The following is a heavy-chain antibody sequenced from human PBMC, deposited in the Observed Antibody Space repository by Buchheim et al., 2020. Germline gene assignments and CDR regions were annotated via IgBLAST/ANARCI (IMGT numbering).Heavy chain of an antibody. V-gene: IGHV3-21*01. Sequence: EVQLVESGGGLVKPGGSLRLSCAASGFTFSSYSMNWVRQAPGKGLEWVSSISSSSSYIYYADSVKGRFTISRDNAKNSLYLQMNSLRAEDTAVYYCARNHVAEMAKLGWYYYYGMDVWGQGTT. D-gene: IGHD5-24*01. CDR2: ISSSSSYI. CDR1: GFTFSSYS. J-gene: IGHJ6*02. CDR3: ARNHVAEMAKLGWYYYYGMDV.